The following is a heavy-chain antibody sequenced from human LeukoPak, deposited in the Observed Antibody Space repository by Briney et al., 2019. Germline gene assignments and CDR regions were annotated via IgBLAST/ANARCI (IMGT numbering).Heavy chain of an antibody. V-gene: IGHV4-59*08. Sequence: SETLSLTCTVSGGSLRCYYWTWIRQAPGKGLEFVAYIYYSGSTNYNPSLKSRDSTSLDTSTNQFSLSLSSVTATDTATYYCARLVQKASGLYDYYYFMDVWGSRTPVTVSS. CDR3: ARLVQKASGLYDYYYFMDV. D-gene: IGHD5/OR15-5a*01. CDR2: IYYSGST. J-gene: IGHJ6*04. CDR1: GGSLRCYY.